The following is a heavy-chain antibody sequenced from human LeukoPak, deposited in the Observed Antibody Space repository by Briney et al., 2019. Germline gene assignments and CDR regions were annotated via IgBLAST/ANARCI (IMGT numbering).Heavy chain of an antibody. V-gene: IGHV3-23*01. CDR3: AKVRARYYGSGIDY. CDR2: ISGSGGST. CDR1: GFTFSSHA. Sequence: GGSLRLSCAASGFTFSSHAMSWVRQAPGKGLEWVSAISGSGGSTYYADSVKGRFTISRDNSKNTLYLQMNSLRAEDTAVYYCAKVRARYYGSGIDYWGQGTLVTVSS. J-gene: IGHJ4*02. D-gene: IGHD3-10*01.